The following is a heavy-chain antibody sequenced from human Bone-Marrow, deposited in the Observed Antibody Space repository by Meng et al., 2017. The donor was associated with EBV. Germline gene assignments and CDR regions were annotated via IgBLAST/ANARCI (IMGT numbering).Heavy chain of an antibody. CDR1: GFFLSTNGVG. Sequence: QIPLKESGPTLVKPTQTLTLTCTFPGFFLSTNGVGVGWIRQPPGKALEWLALIYGDDNKRYSPSLKSRLTITNDTSKNQVVLTMTNMDPVDTATYYCAHLDSYYDILTGYKYWGQGTLVTVSS. CDR3: AHLDSYYDILTGYKY. D-gene: IGHD3-9*01. CDR2: IYGDDNK. J-gene: IGHJ4*02. V-gene: IGHV2-5*02.